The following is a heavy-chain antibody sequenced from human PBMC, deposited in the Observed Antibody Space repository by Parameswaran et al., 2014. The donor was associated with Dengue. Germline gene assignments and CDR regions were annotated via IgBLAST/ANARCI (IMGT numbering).Heavy chain of an antibody. CDR3: ASGRRMATIDDAFDI. Sequence: KWIRQPPGKGLEWVSSISSSASTIYYADSVKGRFTISRDNAKNSLYLQMNSLRAEDTAVYYCASGRRMATIDDAFDIWGPRGQWSPSPQ. J-gene: IGHJ3*02. D-gene: IGHD5-24*01. CDR2: ISSSASTI. V-gene: IGHV3-48*03.